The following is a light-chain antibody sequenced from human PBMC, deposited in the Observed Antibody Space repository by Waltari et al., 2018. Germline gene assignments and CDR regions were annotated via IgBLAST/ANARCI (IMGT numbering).Light chain of an antibody. V-gene: IGLV2-8*01. J-gene: IGLJ2*01. CDR2: EVS. CDR3: SEYAGTLV. CDR1: SSDVANFNF. Sequence: QSALTQPPSASGSLGQSVTLSCTGTSSDVANFNFVSWYQQHPGKAPKLIIFEVSKRPSGVPDRFSGTKSGYTASLTVSGLQAGDEADYYCSEYAGTLVFGGGTKLTVL.